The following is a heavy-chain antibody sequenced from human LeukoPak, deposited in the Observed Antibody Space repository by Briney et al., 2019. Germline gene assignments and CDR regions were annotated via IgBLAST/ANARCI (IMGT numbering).Heavy chain of an antibody. CDR1: GYTFTSYG. D-gene: IGHD6-13*01. CDR2: ISAYNGNT. V-gene: IGHV1-18*04. Sequence: ASVKVSRKASGYTFTSYGISWVRQAPGQGLEWMGWISAYNGNTNYAQKLQGRVTMTTDTSTSTAYMELRSLRSDDTAVYYCAREEAAAGDPLFDYWGQGTLVTVSS. CDR3: AREEAAAGDPLFDY. J-gene: IGHJ4*02.